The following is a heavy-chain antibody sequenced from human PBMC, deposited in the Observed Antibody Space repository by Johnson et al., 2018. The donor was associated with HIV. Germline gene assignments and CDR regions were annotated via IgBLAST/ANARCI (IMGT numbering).Heavy chain of an antibody. CDR3: ARPGSSGWYPDAFDI. V-gene: IGHV3-30*03. Sequence: QVQLVESGGGVVQPGGSRRLSCVASGFTFSSYGMHWVRQAPGKGLEWVAVISYDGSNKYYADSVKGRFTISRDNSKNTLYLQMNSLRAEDTAVYYCARPGSSGWYPDAFDIWGQGTMVTVSS. CDR1: GFTFSSYG. J-gene: IGHJ3*02. CDR2: ISYDGSNK. D-gene: IGHD6-19*01.